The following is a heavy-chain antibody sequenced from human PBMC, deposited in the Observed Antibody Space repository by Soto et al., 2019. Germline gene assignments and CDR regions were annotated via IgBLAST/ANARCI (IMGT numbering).Heavy chain of an antibody. CDR2: IDWDDDK. D-gene: IGHD3-3*01. V-gene: IGHV2-70*11. CDR1: GFSLSTSGMC. J-gene: IGHJ4*02. Sequence: SGPTLVNPTQTLTLTCTFSGFSLSTSGMCVSWIRQPPGKALEWLARIDWDDDKYYSTSLKTRLTSSKDTSRNQVVLTMTNMNPLDTATYYCARRLSGYFDYWGQGTLVTVSS. CDR3: ARRLSGYFDY.